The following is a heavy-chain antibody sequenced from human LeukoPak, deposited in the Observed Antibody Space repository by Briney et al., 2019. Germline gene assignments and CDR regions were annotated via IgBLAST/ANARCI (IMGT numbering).Heavy chain of an antibody. D-gene: IGHD1-26*01. CDR3: ARAGEIVGATSLDY. CDR1: GYTFTGYY. CDR2: INPNSGGT. J-gene: IGHJ4*02. Sequence: ASVKVSCKASGYTFTGYYMHWVRQAPGQELEWMGWINPNSGGTNYAQKFQGRVTMTRDTSISTAYMELSRLRSDDTAVYYCARAGEIVGATSLDYWGQGTLVTVSS. V-gene: IGHV1-2*02.